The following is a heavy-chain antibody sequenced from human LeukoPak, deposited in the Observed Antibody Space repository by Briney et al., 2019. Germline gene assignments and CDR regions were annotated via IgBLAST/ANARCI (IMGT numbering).Heavy chain of an antibody. V-gene: IGHV1-2*02. Sequence: GASVKVSCKASGYTFTGYYMHWVRQAPGQGLEWMGWINPNSGGTNYAQKFQGRVTMTRDTSISTAYMELSRLRSDDTAVYYCARDRITMVRGVWNWFDPWGQGTPVTVSS. D-gene: IGHD3-10*01. CDR3: ARDRITMVRGVWNWFDP. CDR1: GYTFTGYY. J-gene: IGHJ5*02. CDR2: INPNSGGT.